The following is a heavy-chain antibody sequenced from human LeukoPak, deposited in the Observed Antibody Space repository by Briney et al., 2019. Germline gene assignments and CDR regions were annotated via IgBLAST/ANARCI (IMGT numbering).Heavy chain of an antibody. CDR3: AREPPDPYYGSGSGWFDP. D-gene: IGHD3-10*01. CDR1: GGSISSYY. Sequence: PSDTLSLTCTVSGGSISSYYWSWIRQPPGKGLEWIGYIYYSGSTNYNPSLKSRVTISVDTSKNQFSLKLSSVTAADTAVYYCAREPPDPYYGSGSGWFDPWGQGTLVTVSS. V-gene: IGHV4-59*01. CDR2: IYYSGST. J-gene: IGHJ5*02.